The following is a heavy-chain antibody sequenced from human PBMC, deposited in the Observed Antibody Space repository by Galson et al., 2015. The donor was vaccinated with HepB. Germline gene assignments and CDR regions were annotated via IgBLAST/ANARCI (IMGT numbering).Heavy chain of an antibody. J-gene: IGHJ6*03. V-gene: IGHV1-24*01. Sequence: SVKVSCKVSGYTLTELSMHWVRQAPGRGLEWIGGFDPEDGETIYAQKFQGRVTMTEDTSTDTAYMELSSLRSEDTAVYYCATHTPASELLVFKPWDLRGDPRKYYYYMDVWGKGTTVTVSS. D-gene: IGHD2-15*01. CDR1: GYTLTELS. CDR3: ATHTPASELLVFKPWDLRGDPRKYYYYMDV. CDR2: FDPEDGET.